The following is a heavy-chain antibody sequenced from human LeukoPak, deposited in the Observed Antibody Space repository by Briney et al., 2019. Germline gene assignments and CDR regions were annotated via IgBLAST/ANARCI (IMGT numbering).Heavy chain of an antibody. CDR1: GGTFSSYA. Sequence: VASVKVSCKASGGTFSSYAISWVRQAPGQGLEWMGGIIPIFGTANYAQKFQGRVTITADESTSTAYMELSSLGSEDTAVYYCARAPYSSGWYVWFDPWGQGTLVTVSS. J-gene: IGHJ5*02. D-gene: IGHD6-19*01. CDR3: ARAPYSSGWYVWFDP. CDR2: IIPIFGTA. V-gene: IGHV1-69*01.